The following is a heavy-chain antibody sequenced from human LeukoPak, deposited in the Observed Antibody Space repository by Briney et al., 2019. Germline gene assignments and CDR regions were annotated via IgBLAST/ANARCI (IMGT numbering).Heavy chain of an antibody. D-gene: IGHD6-13*01. CDR2: IIPIFGTA. J-gene: IGHJ3*02. V-gene: IGHV1-69*13. CDR3: AEAGPDAFDI. CDR1: GGTFSSYA. Sequence: WASVKVSCKASGGTFSSYAISWVRQAPGQGLEWMGGIIPIFGTANYAQKFQGRVTITADESTSTAYMELSSLRSEDTVVYYCAEAGPDAFDIWGQGTMVTVSS.